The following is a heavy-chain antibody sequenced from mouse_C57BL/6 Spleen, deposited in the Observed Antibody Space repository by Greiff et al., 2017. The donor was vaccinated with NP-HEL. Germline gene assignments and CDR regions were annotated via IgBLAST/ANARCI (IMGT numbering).Heavy chain of an antibody. CDR1: GYTFTSYW. D-gene: IGHD1-1*01. CDR3: ARRGYGSSLDY. J-gene: IGHJ2*01. Sequence: QVQLQQPGAELVMPGASVKLSCKASGYTFTSYWMHWVKQRPGQGLEWIGEIDPSDSYTNYNQKFKGKSTLTVDKSSSTAYMQLSSLTSEDSAVYYCARRGYGSSLDYWGQGTTLTVSS. V-gene: IGHV1-69*01. CDR2: IDPSDSYT.